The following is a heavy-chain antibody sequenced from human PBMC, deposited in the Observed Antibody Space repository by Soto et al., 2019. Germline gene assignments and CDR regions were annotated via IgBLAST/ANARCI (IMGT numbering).Heavy chain of an antibody. J-gene: IGHJ4*02. CDR2: ISGSGAST. V-gene: IGHV3-23*01. D-gene: IGHD3-16*01. CDR1: GFTFSSYA. CDR3: AKSERLWAPFDS. Sequence: PGGSLRLSCAASGFTFSSYAMSWVRQAPGKGLEWVSAISGSGASTYYADSVKGRFTIYRDKSKNTLYLQMNSLTAEDTAVYYCAKSERLWAPFDSWGQGTLVTVSS.